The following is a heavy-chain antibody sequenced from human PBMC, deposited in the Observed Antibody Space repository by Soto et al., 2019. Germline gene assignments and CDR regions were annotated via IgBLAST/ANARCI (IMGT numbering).Heavy chain of an antibody. CDR2: ISSSGGST. CDR1: GFTFSSYA. D-gene: IGHD3-22*01. Sequence: EVQLLESGGGLVQPGGSLRLSCAASGFTFSSYAMTWVRQAPGKGLEWVSVISSSGGSTNYADSVQGRFTISRDSSKNTLFLQMNSLRAEDTAVYYCAKCDSGSYSRLPLWGQGTLVTVSS. CDR3: AKCDSGSYSRLPL. J-gene: IGHJ4*02. V-gene: IGHV3-23*01.